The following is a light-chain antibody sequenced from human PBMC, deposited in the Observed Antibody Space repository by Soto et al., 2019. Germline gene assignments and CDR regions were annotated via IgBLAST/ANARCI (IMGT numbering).Light chain of an antibody. Sequence: EIVLTQSPDPLSLSPGERATLSCRASQSVSSDLAWYQQKPGQAPRLLIYDASNRATGIPARVSGSGSGTDFTLTISSLEPEDFAIYYCQQRSNWPPVTFGGGTKVEIK. J-gene: IGKJ4*01. CDR3: QQRSNWPPVT. CDR1: QSVSSD. CDR2: DAS. V-gene: IGKV3-11*01.